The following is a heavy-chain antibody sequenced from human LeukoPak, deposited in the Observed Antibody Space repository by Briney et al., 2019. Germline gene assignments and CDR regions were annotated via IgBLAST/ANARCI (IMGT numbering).Heavy chain of an antibody. J-gene: IGHJ4*02. D-gene: IGHD5-18*01. V-gene: IGHV3-30*18. CDR2: ISYDGSKK. CDR1: GFTFSSYG. CDR3: AKEKYRGYSYGSGDY. Sequence: PGRSLRLSCAASGFTFSSYGMHWVRQAPGKGLEWLAVISYDGSKKYYADSIKGRFTVSRDNSKNRLYLQVNSLRAEDTAVYYCAKEKYRGYSYGSGDYWGQGTLLTVSS.